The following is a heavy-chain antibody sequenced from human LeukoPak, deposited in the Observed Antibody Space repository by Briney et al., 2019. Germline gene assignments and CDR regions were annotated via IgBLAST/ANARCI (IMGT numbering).Heavy chain of an antibody. CDR2: INHSGST. CDR1: GGSFSGYY. D-gene: IGHD4-23*01. Sequence: NPSETLPLTCAVYGGSFSGYYWSWIRQPPGKGLEWIGEINHSGSTNYNPSLKSRVTISVDTSKNQFSLKLSSVTAAGTAVYYCARGPGGGNSRRYFQHWGQGTLVTVSS. CDR3: ARGPGGGNSRRYFQH. V-gene: IGHV4-34*01. J-gene: IGHJ1*01.